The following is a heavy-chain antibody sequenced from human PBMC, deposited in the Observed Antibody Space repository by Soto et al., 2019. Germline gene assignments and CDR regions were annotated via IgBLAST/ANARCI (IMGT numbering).Heavy chain of an antibody. J-gene: IGHJ3*02. CDR3: ARDGMPYYYDSSGYYRDAFDI. CDR2: ISSSGSTI. Sequence: GGSLRLSCAASGFTFSSYEMNWVRQAPGKGLEWVSYISSSGSTIYYADSVKGRFTISRDNAKNSLYLQMNSPRAEDTAVYYCARDGMPYYYDSSGYYRDAFDIWGQGTMVTVSS. D-gene: IGHD3-22*01. V-gene: IGHV3-48*03. CDR1: GFTFSSYE.